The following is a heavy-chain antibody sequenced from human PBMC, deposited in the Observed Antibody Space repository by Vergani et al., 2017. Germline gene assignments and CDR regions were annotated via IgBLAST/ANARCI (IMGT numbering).Heavy chain of an antibody. CDR1: GYTFTGYY. CDR2: INPNSGGT. D-gene: IGHD6-13*01. Sequence: QVQLVQSGAEVKKPGASVKVSCKASGYTFTGYYMHWVRQAPGQGLEWMGWINPNSGGTNYAQKFQGRVTMTRDTSISTAYMELSRLRSDDTAVYYCARPVSAGYYYYYYMDVWGKGTTVTVSS. CDR3: ARPVSAGYYYYYYMDV. V-gene: IGHV1-2*02. J-gene: IGHJ6*03.